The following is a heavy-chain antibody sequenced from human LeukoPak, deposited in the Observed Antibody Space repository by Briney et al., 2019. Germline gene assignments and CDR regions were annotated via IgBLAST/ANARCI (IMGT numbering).Heavy chain of an antibody. D-gene: IGHD3-22*01. V-gene: IGHV3-74*01. CDR3: ARAPSEIGGYYPEYFRH. CDR1: GFTFSNAW. CDR2: IKSDGST. Sequence: HPGGSLRLSCAASGFTFSNAWMHWVRQAPGKGLVWVSRIKSDGSTNYADSVKGRFTISRDNAKNTVSLQMNSLRAEDTGVYYCARAPSEIGGYYPEYFRHWGQGTLVTVSS. J-gene: IGHJ1*01.